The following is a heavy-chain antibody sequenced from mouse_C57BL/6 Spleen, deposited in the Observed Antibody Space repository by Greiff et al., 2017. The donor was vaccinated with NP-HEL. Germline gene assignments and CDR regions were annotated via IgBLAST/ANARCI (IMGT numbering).Heavy chain of an antibody. J-gene: IGHJ2*01. CDR1: GYTFTSYW. CDR3: ARKGITTVPFDY. V-gene: IGHV1-50*01. CDR2: IDPSDSYT. D-gene: IGHD1-1*01. Sequence: QVQLQQPGAELVKPGASVKLSCKASGYTFTSYWMQWVKQRPGQGLEWIGEIDPSDSYTNYNQKFKGKATLTVDTSSSTAYMQLSSLTSEDSAVYYCARKGITTVPFDYWGQGTTLTVSS.